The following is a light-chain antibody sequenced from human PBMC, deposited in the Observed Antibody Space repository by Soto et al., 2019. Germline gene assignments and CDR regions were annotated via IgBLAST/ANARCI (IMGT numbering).Light chain of an antibody. CDR1: GSDVGGYNY. Sequence: QSALTQPASVSGSPGQSITISCTGTGSDVGGYNYVSWYQKHPGKAPKLMIYEVSNRPSGISNRFSGSKSGSTASLTISGLQAEDEADYYCGSYSTSSSFYVFGTGTKVTVL. CDR2: EVS. V-gene: IGLV2-14*01. J-gene: IGLJ1*01. CDR3: GSYSTSSSFYV.